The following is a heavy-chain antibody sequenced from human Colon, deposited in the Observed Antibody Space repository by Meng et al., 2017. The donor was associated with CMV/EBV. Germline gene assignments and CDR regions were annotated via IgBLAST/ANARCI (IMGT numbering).Heavy chain of an antibody. CDR3: ASRDY. CDR1: GFTFSSKW. V-gene: IGHV3-74*01. J-gene: IGHJ4*02. Sequence: EVHVVESGGGLVQRGGALRLSCAASGFTFSSKWMHWVRQGPGKGLVWVSRINTDGSTTYYADSVKGRFTISRDNAKNTLYLQMNSLRAEDTAVYYCASRDYWGQGTLVTVSS. CDR2: INTDGSTT.